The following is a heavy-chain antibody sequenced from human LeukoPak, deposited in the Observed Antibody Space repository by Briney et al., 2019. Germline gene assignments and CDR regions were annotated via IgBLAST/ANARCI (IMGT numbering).Heavy chain of an antibody. V-gene: IGHV3-23*01. J-gene: IGHJ4*02. Sequence: GGSLRLSCAASESTFITYAMNWVRQARGKGLEWVATISGSGRSTYYADSVKGRFTISRDNSKHTLFLQMASLRAEDTAVYYCVKASSSSWSSFDYWGQGTLVTVSS. CDR1: ESTFITYA. CDR3: VKASSSSWSSFDY. CDR2: ISGSGRST. D-gene: IGHD6-13*01.